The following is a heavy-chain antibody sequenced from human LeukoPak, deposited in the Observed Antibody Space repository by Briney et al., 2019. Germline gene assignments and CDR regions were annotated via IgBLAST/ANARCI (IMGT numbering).Heavy chain of an antibody. J-gene: IGHJ4*02. V-gene: IGHV1-18*01. CDR3: ASSRSPYNYGSGSYYKT. D-gene: IGHD3-10*01. CDR1: GYTFTSYG. CDR2: ISAYNGNT. Sequence: ASVKVSCKASGYTFTSYGISWVRQAPGQGLEWMGWISAYNGNTNYAQKLQGRVTMTTDTSTSTAYMELSSLRSEDTAVYYCASSRSPYNYGSGSYYKTWGQGTLVTVSS.